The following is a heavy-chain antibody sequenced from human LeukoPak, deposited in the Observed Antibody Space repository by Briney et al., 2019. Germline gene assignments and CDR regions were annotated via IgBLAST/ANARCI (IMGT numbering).Heavy chain of an antibody. Sequence: SVKVSCKXSGGTFSSYAISWVRQAPRQGLEWMGRIIPIFGTANYSQKFQGRVTITTDESTSTAYMELSSLRSEDTAVYYCARPGDYSPAWDYWGQGTLVTVSS. D-gene: IGHD4-17*01. J-gene: IGHJ4*02. CDR2: IIPIFGTA. CDR1: GGTFSSYA. CDR3: ARPGDYSPAWDY. V-gene: IGHV1-69*05.